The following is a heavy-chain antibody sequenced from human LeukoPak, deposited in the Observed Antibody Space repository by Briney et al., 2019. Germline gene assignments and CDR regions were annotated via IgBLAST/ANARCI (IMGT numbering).Heavy chain of an antibody. CDR3: AKPSIGEYYFDY. J-gene: IGHJ4*02. CDR2: ISGSGGST. D-gene: IGHD3-10*01. CDR1: GFAFSSYG. V-gene: IGHV3-23*01. Sequence: PGGSLRLSCAASGFAFSSYGMSWVRQAPGKVLEWVSAISGSGGSTYCADSVKGRFTISRDNSKNTLYLQMNSLRAEDTAVYYCAKPSIGEYYFDYWGQGTLVTVSS.